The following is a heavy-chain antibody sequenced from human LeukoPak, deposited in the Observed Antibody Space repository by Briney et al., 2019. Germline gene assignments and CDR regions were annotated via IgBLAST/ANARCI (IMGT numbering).Heavy chain of an antibody. CDR3: AREGFTATGVNYYYHMDV. V-gene: IGHV1-18*01. CDR2: ISAYNGAS. J-gene: IGHJ6*03. Sequence: ASVKVSCKASGFTFTSWTFSWVRQASGQGLEWMGWISAYNGASNYAQKLQGRVTMTTDASTDTVYMELRSLRSDDTAVYFCAREGFTATGVNYYYHMDVWGEGTSVTVSS. CDR1: GFTFTSWT. D-gene: IGHD5-18*01.